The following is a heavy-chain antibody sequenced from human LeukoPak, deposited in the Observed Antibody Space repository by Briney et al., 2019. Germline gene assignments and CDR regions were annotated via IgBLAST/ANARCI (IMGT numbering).Heavy chain of an antibody. Sequence: GGSLRLSCAASGFIFSRYGMNWVRQAPGKGLDWVGAINTNGATTVYADSVKGRFTISRDNSKNTLYLQMHSLRAEDTALYYCARDYYFDYWGQGTLVTVSS. CDR3: ARDYYFDY. CDR1: GFIFSRYG. J-gene: IGHJ4*02. V-gene: IGHV3-23*01. CDR2: INTNGATT.